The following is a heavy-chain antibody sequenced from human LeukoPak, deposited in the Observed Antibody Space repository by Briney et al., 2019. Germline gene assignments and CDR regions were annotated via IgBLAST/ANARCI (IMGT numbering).Heavy chain of an antibody. CDR2: IYYSGST. D-gene: IGHD4-23*01. CDR3: ARVTTVVTLDY. CDR1: GGSISSYY. Sequence: SETLSLTCTLSGGSISSYYWSWIRQPPGKGLEWIGYIYYSGSTNYNPSLKSRVTISVDTSKNQFSLKLSSVTAADTAVYYCARVTTVVTLDYWGQGTLVTVSS. V-gene: IGHV4-59*01. J-gene: IGHJ4*02.